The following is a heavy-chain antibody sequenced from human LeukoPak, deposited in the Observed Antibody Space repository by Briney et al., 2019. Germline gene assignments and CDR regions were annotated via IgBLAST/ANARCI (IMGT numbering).Heavy chain of an antibody. V-gene: IGHV3-48*03. Sequence: AGGSLRLSCVASGFTFSSYAMHWVRQTPGKGLEWVSTIKGIGPTTYYADSVKGRFTISRDNARNSLFLQMSSLRADDTAIYYCARAGELRYMDVWGKGTAVTVSS. CDR2: IKGIGPTT. CDR3: ARAGELRYMDV. CDR1: GFTFSSYA. J-gene: IGHJ6*03. D-gene: IGHD3-16*01.